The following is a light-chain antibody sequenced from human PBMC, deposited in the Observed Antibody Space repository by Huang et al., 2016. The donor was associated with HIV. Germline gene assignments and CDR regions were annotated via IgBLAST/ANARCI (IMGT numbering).Light chain of an antibody. Sequence: DIQMTQAPPSLSAAVGDRVIITCRASQIINKYLNWYQQMPGRAPKLLISGASSLQGGVSSRFSGSGSGTDFTLTNRDLQPEDTATYHCQQSYNIPRTFGQGTLLEI. CDR1: QIINKY. CDR3: QQSYNIPRT. V-gene: IGKV1-39*01. J-gene: IGKJ2*01. CDR2: GAS.